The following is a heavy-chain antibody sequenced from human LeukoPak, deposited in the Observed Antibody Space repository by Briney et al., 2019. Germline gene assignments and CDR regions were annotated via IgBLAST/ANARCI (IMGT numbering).Heavy chain of an antibody. CDR3: ARADRTGALGRFRMRSDAFDI. CDR2: IYYSGST. CDR1: GGSISSYY. Sequence: PSETLSLTCTVSGGSISSYYWSWIRQPPGKGLEWIGYIYYSGSTNYNPSLKSRVTISVDTSKNQFSLKLSSVTAADTAVYYCARADRTGALGRFRMRSDAFDIWGQGTMVTVSS. V-gene: IGHV4-59*01. D-gene: IGHD3-3*01. J-gene: IGHJ3*02.